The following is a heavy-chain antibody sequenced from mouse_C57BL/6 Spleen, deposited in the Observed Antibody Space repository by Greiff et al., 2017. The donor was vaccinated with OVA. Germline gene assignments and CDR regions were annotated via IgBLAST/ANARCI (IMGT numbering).Heavy chain of an antibody. CDR2: ISYDGSN. J-gene: IGHJ2*01. CDR1: GYSITSGYY. Sequence: EVKLVESGPGLVKPSQSLSLTCSVTGYSITSGYYWNWIRQFPGNKLELMGYISYDGSNNYNPSLKNRITITRDTSKNQFFLKLNSVTTEDTATYYCAREGGNWSFDYWGQGTTLTVSS. D-gene: IGHD4-1*01. V-gene: IGHV3-6*01. CDR3: AREGGNWSFDY.